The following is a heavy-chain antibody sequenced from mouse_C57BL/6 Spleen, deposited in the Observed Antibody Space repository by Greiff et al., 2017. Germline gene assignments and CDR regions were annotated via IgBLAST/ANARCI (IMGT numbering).Heavy chain of an antibody. CDR1: GYTFTSYW. CDR2: IYPGSGST. V-gene: IGHV1-55*01. D-gene: IGHD2-3*01. CDR3: ASVWDCYHHFDY. Sequence: QVQLQQPGAELVKPGASVKMSCKASGYTFTSYWITWVKQRPGQGLEWIGDIYPGSGSTNYNEKFKSKATLTVDTSSSTAYMQLSSLTSEDSAVYYCASVWDCYHHFDYWGQGTTLTVSS. J-gene: IGHJ2*01.